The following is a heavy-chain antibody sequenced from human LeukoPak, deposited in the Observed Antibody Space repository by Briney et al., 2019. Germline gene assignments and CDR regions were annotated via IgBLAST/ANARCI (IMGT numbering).Heavy chain of an antibody. CDR1: YW. V-gene: IGHV5-51*01. CDR2: IYPGDSDT. CDR3: ARQGREENWFDP. J-gene: IGHJ5*02. Sequence: YWSWIRQPPGKGLEWMGIIYPGDSDTRYSPSFQGQVTISADKSISTAYLQWSSLKASDTAMYYCARQGREENWFDPWGQGTLVTVSS.